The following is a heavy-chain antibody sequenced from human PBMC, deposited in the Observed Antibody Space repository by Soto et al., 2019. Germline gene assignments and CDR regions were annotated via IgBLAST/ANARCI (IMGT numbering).Heavy chain of an antibody. CDR2: INPNSGGT. D-gene: IGHD4-4*01. CDR3: ARGLGDYSNYEVGRPPYYYYYMDV. J-gene: IGHJ6*03. CDR1: GYTFTGYY. V-gene: IGHV1-2*04. Sequence: ASVKVSCKASGYTFTGYYMHWVRQAPGQGLEWMGWINPNSGGTNYAQKFQGWVTMTRDTSISTAYMELSRLRSDDTAVYYCARGLGDYSNYEVGRPPYYYYYMDVWGKGTTVTVSS.